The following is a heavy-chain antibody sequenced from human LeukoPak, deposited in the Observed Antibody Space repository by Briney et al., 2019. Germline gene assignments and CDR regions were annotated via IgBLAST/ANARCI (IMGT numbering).Heavy chain of an antibody. V-gene: IGHV3-23*01. J-gene: IGHJ4*02. CDR2: ISDSGDST. CDR1: GFTFSSYA. D-gene: IGHD3-3*01. CDR3: AKANSITIFGVISPVDY. Sequence: GGSPRLSCVASGFTFSSYAMSWVRQAPGKGLEWVSTISDSGDSTYYADSVKGRFTISRDNSKNTLYLQMNSLRAEDTAVYYCAKANSITIFGVISPVDYWGQGTLVTVSS.